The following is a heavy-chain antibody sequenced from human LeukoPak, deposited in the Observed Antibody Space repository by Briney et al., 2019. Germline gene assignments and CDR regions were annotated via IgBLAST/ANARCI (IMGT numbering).Heavy chain of an antibody. CDR1: GYTFTGYY. CDR2: INPNSGGT. CDR3: ARGLRAVLESRGYIWFDP. V-gene: IGHV1-2*02. J-gene: IGHJ5*02. Sequence: ASVKVSCKASGYTFTGYYMHWVRQAPGQGLEWMGWINPNSGGTNYAQKFQGRVTMTRDTSISTAYMELSRLRSDDTAVYYCARGLRAVLESRGYIWFDPWGHGTLVTVSS. D-gene: IGHD2-8*01.